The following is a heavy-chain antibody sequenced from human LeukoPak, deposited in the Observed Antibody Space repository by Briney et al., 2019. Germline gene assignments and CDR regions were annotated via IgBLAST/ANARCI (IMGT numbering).Heavy chain of an antibody. CDR3: ARGRAAVAGYYMDV. V-gene: IGHV3-74*01. CDR2: INTDGTRT. J-gene: IGHJ6*03. D-gene: IGHD6-19*01. CDR1: GFTFSSYW. Sequence: GGSLRLSCAASGFTFSSYWMHWVRQAPGKGLVWVSRINTDGTRTTCADSVKGRFTIARDNAKNTLYLQINSLRAEDTAVYYCARGRAAVAGYYMDVWGKGTTVTVSS.